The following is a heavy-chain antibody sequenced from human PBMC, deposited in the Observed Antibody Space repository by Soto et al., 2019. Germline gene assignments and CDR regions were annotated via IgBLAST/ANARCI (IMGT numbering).Heavy chain of an antibody. V-gene: IGHV1-69*01. CDR1: GGTSSSYA. CDR3: ARTYSGHAFLQY. J-gene: IGHJ4*02. CDR2: IIPAFGTV. D-gene: IGHD5-12*01. Sequence: QVQLVQSGAEVKKPGSSVKVSCKASGGTSSSYAFSWVRQAPGQGLQWMGGIIPAFGTVNYAQKFQGRVTITADESPSTAYLEVRSLTSEDTAVYYCARTYSGHAFLQYWGQGTLVTVSS.